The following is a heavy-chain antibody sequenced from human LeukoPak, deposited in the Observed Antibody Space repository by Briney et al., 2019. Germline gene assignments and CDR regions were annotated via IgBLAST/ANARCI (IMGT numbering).Heavy chain of an antibody. J-gene: IGHJ4*02. CDR1: GGSFSGYY. CDR2: INHSGST. Sequence: SETLSLTCAVYGGSFSGYYWSWIRQPPGKGLEWIGEINHSGSTNYNPSLKSRVTISVDTSKNQFSLKLSSVTAADTAVYYCARGRGSSWYAEWGQGTLVTVSS. V-gene: IGHV4-34*01. CDR3: ARGRGSSWYAE. D-gene: IGHD6-13*01.